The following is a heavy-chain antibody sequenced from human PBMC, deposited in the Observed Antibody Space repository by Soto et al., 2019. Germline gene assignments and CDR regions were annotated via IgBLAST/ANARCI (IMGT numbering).Heavy chain of an antibody. CDR3: ARDPGRITMLVEPSFAFDI. Sequence: PSETLSLTCTVSGGSISSGGYYWSWIRQHPGKGLEWIGYIYYSGSTYYNPSLKSRVTISVDTSKNQFSLKLSSVTAADTAAYYCARDPGRITMLVEPSFAFDIWGQGTMVTVSS. D-gene: IGHD3-22*01. J-gene: IGHJ3*02. V-gene: IGHV4-31*03. CDR2: IYYSGST. CDR1: GGSISSGGYY.